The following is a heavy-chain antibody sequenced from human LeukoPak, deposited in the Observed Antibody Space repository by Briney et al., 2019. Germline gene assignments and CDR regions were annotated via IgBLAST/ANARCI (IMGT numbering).Heavy chain of an antibody. CDR1: GGSISDYY. D-gene: IGHD3-10*01. CDR3: ARWYYFDSGSYSFDS. Sequence: PSETLSLTCTVSGGSISDYYWSWVRQPPGKGLEWIGHIYHTGSTNYNPSLRSRVTISLDTSKTRFSLKLSSVTAADTAVYYCARWYYFDSGSYSFDSWGQGTLVTVSS. J-gene: IGHJ4*02. CDR2: IYHTGST. V-gene: IGHV4-59*01.